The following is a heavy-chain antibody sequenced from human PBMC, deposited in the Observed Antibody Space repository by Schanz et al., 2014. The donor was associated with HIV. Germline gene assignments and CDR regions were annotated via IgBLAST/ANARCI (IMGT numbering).Heavy chain of an antibody. J-gene: IGHJ6*02. CDR2: LWFDGSID. V-gene: IGHV3-33*03. D-gene: IGHD1-7*01. Sequence: QVQLVESGGGVVQPGTSLRLSCVTSGFRFSSYGMHWVRQAPGKGLEWVAILWFDGSIDYYVDSVNGRFTISRDNSKNTLFLQMNSLRAEDTAVYYCAKDRITGTTGVPYYYYGMDVWGQGTTVTVSS. CDR1: GFRFSSYG. CDR3: AKDRITGTTGVPYYYYGMDV.